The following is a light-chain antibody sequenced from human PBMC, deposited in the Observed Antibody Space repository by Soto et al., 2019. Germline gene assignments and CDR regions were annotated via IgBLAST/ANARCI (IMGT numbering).Light chain of an antibody. J-gene: IGKJ3*01. CDR3: QQRDNWPPGFT. CDR1: QTVSRH. Sequence: EIVLTQSPATLSLSPGERATLSCRASQTVSRHLAWYQQKPGQAPRLLIYDTSNRATGIPARFSGSGSGTDFTLTISGLETEDFAVYYCQQRDNWPPGFTFGPGTTVDMK. CDR2: DTS. V-gene: IGKV3-11*01.